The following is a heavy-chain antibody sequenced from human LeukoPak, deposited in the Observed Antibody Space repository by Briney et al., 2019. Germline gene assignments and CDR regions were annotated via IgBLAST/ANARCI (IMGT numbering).Heavy chain of an antibody. Sequence: GGSLRLSCAASGFTFSSYEMNWVRQAPGKGLEWVSSISSSSSYIYYADSVKGRFTISRDNAKNSLYLQMNSLRAEDTAVYYCASYGDYELVDYWGQGTLVTVSS. CDR2: ISSSSSYI. J-gene: IGHJ4*02. CDR1: GFTFSSYE. V-gene: IGHV3-21*01. D-gene: IGHD4-17*01. CDR3: ASYGDYELVDY.